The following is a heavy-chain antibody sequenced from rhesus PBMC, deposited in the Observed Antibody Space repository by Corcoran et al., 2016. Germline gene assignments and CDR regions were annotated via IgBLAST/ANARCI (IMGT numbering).Heavy chain of an antibody. D-gene: IGHD1-44*01. J-gene: IGHJ4*01. CDR3: ARDRFRGNYYFDY. CDR1: GGSISDSYY. V-gene: IGHV4-106*01. Sequence: QVQLQESGPGLVKPSETLSLTCAVSGGSISDSYYWSWIRQPPGKGLEWIGYIYGSGGNTDYNPSLKSRVTISTDTSKNQFSLKLSSVTAADTAVYYCARDRFRGNYYFDYWGQGVLVTVSS. CDR2: IYGSGGNT.